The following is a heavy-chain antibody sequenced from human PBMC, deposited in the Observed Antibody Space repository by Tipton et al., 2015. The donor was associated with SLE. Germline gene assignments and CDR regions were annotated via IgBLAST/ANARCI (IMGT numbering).Heavy chain of an antibody. V-gene: IGHV4-30-4*08. CDR2: IYYSGSA. J-gene: IGHJ3*02. CDR3: VSSGYPLGTFES. Sequence: TLSLTCTVSGGSISSNNFFWSCLRQPPGKGLEGIGYIYYSGSAFYNPSLKSRVTMSVDTSKNQFFMRLSSATAADTAVYYCVSSGYPLGTFESWGQGTMVTVSS. D-gene: IGHD3-9*01. CDR1: GGSISSNNFF.